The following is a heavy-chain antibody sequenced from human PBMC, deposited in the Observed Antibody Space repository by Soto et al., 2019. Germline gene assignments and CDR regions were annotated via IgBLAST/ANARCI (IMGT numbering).Heavy chain of an antibody. Sequence: QVQLVESGGGVVQPGRSLRLSCAASGFTFSSYGMHWVRQAPGKGLEWVAVIWYDGSNKYYADSVKGRFTISRDNSKNTLYLQMNSLRAEDTAVYYCARAFQSSGWYHGPSYYYGMDVWGQGTTVTVSS. CDR3: ARAFQSSGWYHGPSYYYGMDV. V-gene: IGHV3-33*01. J-gene: IGHJ6*02. CDR1: GFTFSSYG. CDR2: IWYDGSNK. D-gene: IGHD6-19*01.